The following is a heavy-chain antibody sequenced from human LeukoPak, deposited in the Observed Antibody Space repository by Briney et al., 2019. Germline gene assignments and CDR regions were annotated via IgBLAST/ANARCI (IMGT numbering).Heavy chain of an antibody. D-gene: IGHD4-17*01. V-gene: IGHV3-23*01. Sequence: GGSLRLSCAASGFTFSSYAMSWVRQAPGKGLEWVSAISGSGGSTYYADSVKGRFTISRDNSKNTLYLQMNSLRAEDTAVYYCAKDLAGVKVTTSNYYGMDVWGQGTTVTVSS. CDR2: ISGSGGST. CDR1: GFTFSSYA. J-gene: IGHJ6*02. CDR3: AKDLAGVKVTTSNYYGMDV.